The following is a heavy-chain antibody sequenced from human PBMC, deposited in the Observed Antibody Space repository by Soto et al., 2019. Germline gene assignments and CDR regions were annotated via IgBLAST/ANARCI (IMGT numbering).Heavy chain of an antibody. Sequence: VQLQASGPGVVKPSPTLSLTCTVSGGSIDSGLSYWTWIRQHPGKGLQGIGYIYSRGSTYYNPSLNSRISIAADTSKNQVSLKLTSVPAADTAVYFFARALSGSYFVFEHWGPGALVSVSS. CDR3: ARALSGSYFVFEH. V-gene: IGHV4-31*03. J-gene: IGHJ4*02. CDR1: GGSIDSGLSY. D-gene: IGHD3-10*01. CDR2: IYSRGST.